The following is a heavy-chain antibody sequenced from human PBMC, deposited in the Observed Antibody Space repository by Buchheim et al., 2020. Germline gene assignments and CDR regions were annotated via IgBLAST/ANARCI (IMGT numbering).Heavy chain of an antibody. CDR3: AKKGLGRYVDYFDH. CDR1: GFSFSTYA. D-gene: IGHD1-26*01. CDR2: ISGSGGST. Sequence: EVQVLESGGGLAQPGGSLRLSCAASGFSFSTYAMHWVRQAPGKGLEWVSGISGSGGSTYYADSVKGRFSISRDYSKNILYLEMNSLRAEDTAVYYCAKKGLGRYVDYFDHWGQGTL. V-gene: IGHV3-23*01. J-gene: IGHJ4*02.